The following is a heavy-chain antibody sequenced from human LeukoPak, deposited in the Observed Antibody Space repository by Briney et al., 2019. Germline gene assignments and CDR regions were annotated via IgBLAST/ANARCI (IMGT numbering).Heavy chain of an antibody. J-gene: IGHJ4*02. D-gene: IGHD3-22*01. V-gene: IGHV3-21*01. Sequence: GGSLRLSCAASGFTFSSYSMNWVRQAPGKGLEWVSSIRSSSSYIYYADSVKGRFTISRDNAKNSLYLQMNSLRAEDTAVYYCASYDSSGYYPAYFDYWGQGTLVTVSS. CDR3: ASYDSSGYYPAYFDY. CDR2: IRSSSSYI. CDR1: GFTFSSYS.